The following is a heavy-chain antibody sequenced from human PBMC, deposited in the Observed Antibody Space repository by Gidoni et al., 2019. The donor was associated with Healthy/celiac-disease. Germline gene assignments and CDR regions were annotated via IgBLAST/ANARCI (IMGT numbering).Heavy chain of an antibody. CDR3: ARIGYCSSTSCYGKYYGMDV. D-gene: IGHD2-2*01. CDR1: GGSISSYY. V-gene: IGHV4-4*07. Sequence: QVQLQESGPGLVKPSETLSLTCTVSGGSISSYYWSWIRQPAGKGLEWIGRIYTSGSTNYNPSLKSRVTMSVDTSKNQFSLKLSSVTAADTAVYYCARIGYCSSTSCYGKYYGMDVWGQGTTVTVSS. J-gene: IGHJ6*02. CDR2: IYTSGST.